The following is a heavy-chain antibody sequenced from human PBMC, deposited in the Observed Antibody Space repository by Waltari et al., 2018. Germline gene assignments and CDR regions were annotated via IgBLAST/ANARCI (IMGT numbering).Heavy chain of an antibody. CDR3: LKKNDEVYDRNGLVYDAFDM. V-gene: IGHV3-9*01. Sequence: EVQLVESGGGLVQPGRSLRLSCAASGFTFDDYAMHWVRTVPGKGLEWVAGINWNSDAIGYGDSVKGRFTISRDNTRNSLYLQMNSLTTEDTALYYCLKKNDEVYDRNGLVYDAFDMWGQGTMVTVSS. CDR2: INWNSDAI. J-gene: IGHJ3*02. CDR1: GFTFDDYA. D-gene: IGHD3-22*01.